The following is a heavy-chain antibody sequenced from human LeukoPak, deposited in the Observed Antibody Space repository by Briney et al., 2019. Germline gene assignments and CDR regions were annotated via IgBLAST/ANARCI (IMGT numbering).Heavy chain of an antibody. D-gene: IGHD1-7*01. CDR2: VYSGGTT. CDR3: ATPESHNWNYGFDY. J-gene: IGHJ4*02. V-gene: IGHV3-53*01. Sequence: GGSLRLSCSSSGFTVTSKYMSWVRQAPGKGLEWVPVVYSGGTTSYADSVKGRFTISRDNSKNTLYLQMNSLRAEDTAVYYCATPESHNWNYGFDYWGQGTLVTVSS. CDR1: GFTVTSKY.